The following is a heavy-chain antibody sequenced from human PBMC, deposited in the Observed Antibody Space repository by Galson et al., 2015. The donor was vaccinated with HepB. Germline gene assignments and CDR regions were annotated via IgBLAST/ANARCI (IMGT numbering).Heavy chain of an antibody. J-gene: IGHJ4*02. CDR2: ISTYNGNT. V-gene: IGHV1-18*01. Sequence: SVKVSCKASGYTFTSYGISWVRQAPGQGLEWMGWISTYNGNTNYAQKLQGRVTMTTDTSTSTAYMELSSLRSEDTAVYYCAREPPPSTLSGHWGTNIDYWGQGTLVTVSS. CDR1: GYTFTSYG. D-gene: IGHD7-27*01. CDR3: AREPPPSTLSGHWGTNIDY.